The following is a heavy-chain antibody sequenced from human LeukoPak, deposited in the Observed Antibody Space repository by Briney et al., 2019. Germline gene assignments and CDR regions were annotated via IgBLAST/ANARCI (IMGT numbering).Heavy chain of an antibody. J-gene: IGHJ4*02. CDR2: ISWDGGKT. V-gene: IGHV3-43*01. CDR1: GFTFDDYT. Sequence: PGGSLRLSCAASGFTFDDYTMHWVRQAPGKGLEWVSLISWDGGKTYYADSVKGRFTISRDNSKNSLYLQMNSLTTEDTALYYCAKAENYYDSYFDYWGQGTLVTVSS. D-gene: IGHD3-22*01. CDR3: AKAENYYDSYFDY.